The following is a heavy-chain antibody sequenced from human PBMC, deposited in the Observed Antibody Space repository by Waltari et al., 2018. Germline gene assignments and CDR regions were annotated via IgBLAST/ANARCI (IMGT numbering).Heavy chain of an antibody. CDR2: ITPFNGNT. CDR1: GYTFTYRY. Sequence: QMQLVQSGAEVKKTGSSVTVSCKASGYTFTYRYLHWVRQAPGQALEWMGWITPFNGNTNYAQKFQDRVTITRDRSMSTAYMELSSLRSEDTAMYYCASGIVGATMAHDAFDIWGQGTMVTVSS. J-gene: IGHJ3*02. CDR3: ASGIVGATMAHDAFDI. D-gene: IGHD1-26*01. V-gene: IGHV1-45*02.